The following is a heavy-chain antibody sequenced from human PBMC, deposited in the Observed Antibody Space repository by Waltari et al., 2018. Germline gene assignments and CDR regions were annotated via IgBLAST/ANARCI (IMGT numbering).Heavy chain of an antibody. CDR3: ARIYGSGSYFDY. CDR1: GGSISSSSYY. J-gene: IGHJ4*02. CDR2: IYYSGST. Sequence: QLQLQESGPGLVKPSETLSLTCTVSGGSISSSSYYWGWIRQPPGKGLEWIGSIYYSGSTYYNPSLKSRGTISVDTSKNQFSLKLSSVTAADTAVYYCARIYGSGSYFDYWGQGTLVTVSS. V-gene: IGHV4-39*01. D-gene: IGHD3-10*01.